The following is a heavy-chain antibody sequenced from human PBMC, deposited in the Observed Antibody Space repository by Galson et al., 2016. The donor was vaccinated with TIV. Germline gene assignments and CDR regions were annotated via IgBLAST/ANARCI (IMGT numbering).Heavy chain of an antibody. CDR3: ARVYSDYPGGAFDI. D-gene: IGHD4-11*01. J-gene: IGHJ3*02. CDR2: VYHTGDT. CDR1: GYSISTGYY. V-gene: IGHV4-38-2*01. Sequence: ETLSLTCAVSGYSISTGYYWGWIRQPPGKGLEWIGSVYHTGDTYYNPSLKSRVAVSIATSRNQFSLKLSSVTAPDTAVYFCARVYSDYPGGAFDIWGQGTMVTVSS.